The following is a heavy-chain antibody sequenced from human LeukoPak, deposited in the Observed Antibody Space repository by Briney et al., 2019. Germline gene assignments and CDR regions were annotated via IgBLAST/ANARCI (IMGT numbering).Heavy chain of an antibody. D-gene: IGHD6-19*01. CDR2: IIPILGIA. V-gene: IGHV1-69*04. CDR3: VRGSGSVWRRRIFDYFDF. J-gene: IGHJ4*02. Sequence: GSSVKVSCKASGGTFSSYAISWVRQAPGQGLEWMGRIIPILGIANYAQKFQGRVTITADKSTSTAYMELSSLRSEDTAVYYCVRGSGSVWRRRIFDYFDFWGQGALVTVSS. CDR1: GGTFSSYA.